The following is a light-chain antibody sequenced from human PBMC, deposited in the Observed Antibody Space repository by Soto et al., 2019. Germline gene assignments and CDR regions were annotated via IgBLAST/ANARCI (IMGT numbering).Light chain of an antibody. Sequence: DIPMTQSPSTLSASVGDRVTITCRATQSISNWLAWYQQKPGEAPKLLIYKASSLESGVPSRFSGSGSGTEFTLTISSLQPDDFATYYCQQYKSYVRTFGQGTRVEIK. V-gene: IGKV1-5*03. CDR1: QSISNW. CDR3: QQYKSYVRT. CDR2: KAS. J-gene: IGKJ1*01.